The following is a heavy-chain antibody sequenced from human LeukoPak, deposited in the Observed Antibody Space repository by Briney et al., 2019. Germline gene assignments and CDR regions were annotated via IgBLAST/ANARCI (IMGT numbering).Heavy chain of an antibody. CDR3: AKDFKSGNFDY. Sequence: GRSLRLSCAASGFTFSDYGMHWVRQAPGKGLEWVAVISYDGRNKYSADSVKGRFTISRDDSKNMVDLQMNSLRAEDTAVHYCAKDFKSGNFDYWGQGTLVTVSS. CDR1: GFTFSDYG. V-gene: IGHV3-30*18. J-gene: IGHJ4*02. CDR2: ISYDGRNK. D-gene: IGHD1-1*01.